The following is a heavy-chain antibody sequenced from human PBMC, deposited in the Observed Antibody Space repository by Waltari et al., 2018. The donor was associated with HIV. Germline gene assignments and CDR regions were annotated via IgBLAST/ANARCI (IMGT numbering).Heavy chain of an antibody. CDR3: ARGGFYGSGSKVN. V-gene: IGHV3-7*04. CDR1: GFTFGSYW. J-gene: IGHJ4*02. Sequence: EVQLVESGGGLVQPGGSLRLSCAASGFTFGSYWMSWVRQAPGKWREWVANIKQDGSEKYYVDSVNGRFTISRDNAENSLYLQMNSLRAEDTAVYYCARGGFYGSGSKVNWGQGTLVTVSS. CDR2: IKQDGSEK. D-gene: IGHD3-10*01.